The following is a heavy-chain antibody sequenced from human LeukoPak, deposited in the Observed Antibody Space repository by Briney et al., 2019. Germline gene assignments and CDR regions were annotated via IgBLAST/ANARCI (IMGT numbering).Heavy chain of an antibody. CDR3: AKDRGYGLELGAFDI. CDR2: IRYDGSNK. D-gene: IGHD5-18*01. CDR1: GFTFSSYG. V-gene: IGHV3-30*02. Sequence: PGGSLRLSCAASGFTFSSYGMHWVRQAPGKGLEWVAFIRYDGSNKYYADSVKGRFTISRDNSKNTLYLQMNSLRTEDTAVYYCAKDRGYGLELGAFDIWGQGTMVTVSS. J-gene: IGHJ3*02.